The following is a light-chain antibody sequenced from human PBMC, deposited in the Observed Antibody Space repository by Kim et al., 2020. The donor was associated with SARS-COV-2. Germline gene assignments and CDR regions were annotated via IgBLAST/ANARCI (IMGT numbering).Light chain of an antibody. CDR2: DAS. V-gene: IGKV3-11*01. CDR3: QQRSNWPYT. Sequence: EIVLTESPATLSLYPGERATLSCRASQSIRDNLAWYQQKPGQSPRLLISDASNRATGIPARFSGSGSGTDFTLTISSLEPEDFAVYYCQQRSNWPYTFGQGTKLEI. CDR1: QSIRDN. J-gene: IGKJ2*01.